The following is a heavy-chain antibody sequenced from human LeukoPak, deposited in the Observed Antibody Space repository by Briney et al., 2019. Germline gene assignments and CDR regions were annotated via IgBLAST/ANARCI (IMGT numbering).Heavy chain of an antibody. CDR3: ARVSLDSSSWYIPDY. J-gene: IGHJ4*02. CDR1: GFTFSSYA. D-gene: IGHD6-13*01. V-gene: IGHV3-30-3*01. CDR2: ISYDGSNK. Sequence: GGSLRLSCATAGFTFSSYAMHWVRQAPGKGLEWVAVISYDGSNKYYADSVKGRFTISRDNSKNTLYLQMNSLRAEDTAVYYCARVSLDSSSWYIPDYWGQGTLVTVSS.